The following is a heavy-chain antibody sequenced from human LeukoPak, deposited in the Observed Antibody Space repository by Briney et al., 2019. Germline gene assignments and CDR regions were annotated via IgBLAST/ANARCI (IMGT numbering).Heavy chain of an antibody. CDR1: GFTFSSYG. CDR2: ISYDGSNK. Sequence: GGSLRLSCAASGFTFSSYGMHWVRQAPGKGLEWVAVISYDGSNKYYADSVKGRFTISRDNSKNTLYLQMNSLRAEDTAVYYCARAWESIAGYYFDYWGQGTLVTVSS. CDR3: ARAWESIAGYYFDY. D-gene: IGHD1-26*01. V-gene: IGHV3-30*03. J-gene: IGHJ4*02.